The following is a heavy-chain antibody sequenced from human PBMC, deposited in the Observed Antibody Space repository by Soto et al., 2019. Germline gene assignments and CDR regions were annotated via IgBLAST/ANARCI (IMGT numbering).Heavy chain of an antibody. CDR2: IGTYNGNT. J-gene: IGHJ6*02. Sequence: ASVKVSCKASGYTFINYDITWVRQAPGQGLEWMGWIGTYNGNTNYAQKLQGRVTMTTDTSTSTAYMELRSLRSDDTAVYYCASTDATNSGYDQAYYYYGMDVWGQGTTVTVSS. CDR1: GYTFINYD. D-gene: IGHD5-12*01. CDR3: ASTDATNSGYDQAYYYYGMDV. V-gene: IGHV1-18*01.